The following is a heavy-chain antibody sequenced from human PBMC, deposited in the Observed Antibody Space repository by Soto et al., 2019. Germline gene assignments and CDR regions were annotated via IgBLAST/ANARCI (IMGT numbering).Heavy chain of an antibody. V-gene: IGHV3-53*01. CDR3: ARDRVNWGSSAFDI. CDR2: IYSGGST. CDR1: GFTVSSNY. J-gene: IGHJ3*02. Sequence: QLGGSLRLSCAASGFTVSSNYMSWVCQAPGKGLEWVSVIYSGGSTYYADSVKGRFTISRDNSKNTLYLQMNSLRAEDTAVYYCARDRVNWGSSAFDIWGQGTMVTVSS. D-gene: IGHD7-27*01.